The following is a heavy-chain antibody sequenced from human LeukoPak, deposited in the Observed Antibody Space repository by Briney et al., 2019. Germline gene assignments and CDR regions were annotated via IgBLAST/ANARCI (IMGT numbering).Heavy chain of an antibody. J-gene: IGHJ6*03. CDR3: ARDLAARGNYYYYYMDV. D-gene: IGHD6-6*01. CDR2: IIPIFGTA. CDR1: GGTFISYA. V-gene: IGHV1-69*05. Sequence: SVKVSCXASGGTFISYAISWVRQAPGQGLEWMGGIIPIFGTANYAQKFQGRVTITTDESTSTAYMELSSLRSEDTAVYYCARDLAARGNYYYYYMDVWGKGTTVTVSS.